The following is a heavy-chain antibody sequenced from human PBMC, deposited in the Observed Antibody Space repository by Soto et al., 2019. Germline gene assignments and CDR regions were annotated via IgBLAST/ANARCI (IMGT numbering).Heavy chain of an antibody. CDR1: GYTFTSYA. V-gene: IGHV1-3*01. Sequence: ASVKVSCKASGYTFTSYAMHWLRQAPGQRLEWMGWINAGNGNTKYSQKFQGRVTITRDTSASTAYMELSSLRAEDTAVYYCASGYDSSGYGTFDPWGQGTLVTVSS. D-gene: IGHD3-22*01. J-gene: IGHJ5*02. CDR3: ASGYDSSGYGTFDP. CDR2: INAGNGNT.